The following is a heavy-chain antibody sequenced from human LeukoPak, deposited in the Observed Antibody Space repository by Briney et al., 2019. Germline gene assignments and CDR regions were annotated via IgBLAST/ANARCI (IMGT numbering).Heavy chain of an antibody. CDR2: IIPIFGTA. CDR3: ARDPYYYDSSRGVAFDI. CDR1: GGTFSSYA. J-gene: IGHJ3*02. V-gene: IGHV1-69*01. D-gene: IGHD3-22*01. Sequence: SVKVSCKASGGTFSSYAISWVRQAPGQGLEWMGGIIPIFGTANYAQKFQGRVTITADESTSTAYMELSSLRSEDTAVYHCARDPYYYDSSRGVAFDIWGQGTMVTVSS.